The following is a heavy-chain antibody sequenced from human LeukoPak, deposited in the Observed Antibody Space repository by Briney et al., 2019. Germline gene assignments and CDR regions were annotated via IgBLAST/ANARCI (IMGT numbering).Heavy chain of an antibody. J-gene: IGHJ4*02. CDR2: INTNTGNP. CDR1: GYTFTAYY. Sequence: GASVRVSCKASGYTFTAYYMHWVRQAPGQGLEWMGWINTNTGNPTYAQGFTGRFVFSLDTSVSTAYLQISSLKAEDTAVYYCARSIRIIAAAGRTLGYWGQGTLVTVSS. D-gene: IGHD6-13*01. V-gene: IGHV7-4-1*02. CDR3: ARSIRIIAAAGRTLGY.